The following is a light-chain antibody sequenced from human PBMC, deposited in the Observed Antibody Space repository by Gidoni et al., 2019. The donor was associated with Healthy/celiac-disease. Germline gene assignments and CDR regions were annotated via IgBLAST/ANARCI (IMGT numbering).Light chain of an antibody. CDR2: EAS. Sequence: VVLTQSLATLSLSPGQRATLSCRASQSVSSYLAWYQQTPGQAPRLLIYEASNRATGIPARFSSSGSRAVFTLTISRLEHEDVAVYYCQQRSNWLTFGGGTKVEIK. CDR1: QSVSSY. CDR3: QQRSNWLT. V-gene: IGKV3-11*01. J-gene: IGKJ4*01.